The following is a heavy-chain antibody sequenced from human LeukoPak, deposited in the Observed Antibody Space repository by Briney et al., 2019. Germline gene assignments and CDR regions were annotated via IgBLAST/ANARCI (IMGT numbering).Heavy chain of an antibody. CDR3: AREPSGDYYDSSANFDY. CDR2: IIPILGIA. V-gene: IGHV1-69*04. D-gene: IGHD3-22*01. J-gene: IGHJ4*02. CDR1: GGTFSSYA. Sequence: SVKVSCKASGGTFSSYAISWVRQAPGQGLEWMGRIIPILGIANYAQKFQGRVTITADKSTSTAYMELSSLRSEDTAVYYCAREPSGDYYDSSANFDYWGQGTLVTVSS.